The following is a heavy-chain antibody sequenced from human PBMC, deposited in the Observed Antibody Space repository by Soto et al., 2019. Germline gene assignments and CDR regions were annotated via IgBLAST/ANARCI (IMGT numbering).Heavy chain of an antibody. J-gene: IGHJ4*02. CDR3: AKGIARDGYNSGLD. Sequence: QVQLVESGGGVVQPGRSLRLSCAASGFTLSDYGMHWVRQAPGKGLEWVAVMSYDGSKKDFAESVKGRFTISRDSSKNTLYLQMNSLRAEDTAVYYCAKGIARDGYNSGLDWGQGTLVTVSS. CDR2: MSYDGSKK. D-gene: IGHD5-12*01. V-gene: IGHV3-30*18. CDR1: GFTLSDYG.